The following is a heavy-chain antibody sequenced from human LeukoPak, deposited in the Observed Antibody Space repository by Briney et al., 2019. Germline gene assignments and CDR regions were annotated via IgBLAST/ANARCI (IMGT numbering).Heavy chain of an antibody. D-gene: IGHD3-16*01. CDR2: INPNSGAT. Sequence: ASVKVSCKASGYSFTGYYIHWVRQAPGQGLECMGRINPNSGATNYVQKFQGRVTMTRDTSVNTVYMELSGLTSDDTAVYYCARDRGTCLGYFQHWGQGTLVTVSS. J-gene: IGHJ1*01. V-gene: IGHV1-2*06. CDR1: GYSFTGYY. CDR3: ARDRGTCLGYFQH.